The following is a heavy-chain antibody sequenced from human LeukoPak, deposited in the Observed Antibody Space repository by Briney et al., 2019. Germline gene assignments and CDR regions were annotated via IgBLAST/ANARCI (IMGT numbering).Heavy chain of an antibody. V-gene: IGHV4-34*01. CDR1: GGSFSGYY. J-gene: IGHJ3*02. CDR2: INHSGST. D-gene: IGHD5-24*01. CDR3: AGTGDGYNFAAFDI. Sequence: SETLSLTCAVSGGSFSGYYWSWIRQPPGKGLEWIGEINHSGSTNYNPSLKSRVNISVHTSKNQSSLKLSSVPAADTAVYYCAGTGDGYNFAAFDIWGQGTMVTVSS.